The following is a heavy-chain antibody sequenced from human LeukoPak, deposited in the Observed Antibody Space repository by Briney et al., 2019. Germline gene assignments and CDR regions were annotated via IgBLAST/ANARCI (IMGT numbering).Heavy chain of an antibody. D-gene: IGHD2-2*01. CDR3: AKGEYCSSTSCPPYYYGMDV. J-gene: IGHJ6*02. CDR2: ISYDGSNK. Sequence: GRSLRLSCAASGFTFSSYGMHWVRQAPGKGLEWVAVISYDGSNKYYADSVKGRFTISRDNSKNTLYLQMNSLRAEDTAVYYCAKGEYCSSTSCPPYYYGMDVWGQGTLVTVSS. CDR1: GFTFSSYG. V-gene: IGHV3-30*18.